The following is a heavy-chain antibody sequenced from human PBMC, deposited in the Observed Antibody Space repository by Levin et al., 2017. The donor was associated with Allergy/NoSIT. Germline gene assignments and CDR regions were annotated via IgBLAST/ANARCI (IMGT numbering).Heavy chain of an antibody. D-gene: IGHD4-17*01. CDR3: TTVISPYGDYHRSDY. Sequence: SCAASGFTFSNAWMSWVRQAPGKGLEWVGRIKSKTDGGTTDYAAPVKGRFTISRDDSKNTLYLQMNSLKTEDTAVYYCTTVISPYGDYHRSDYWGQGTLVTVSS. CDR1: GFTFSNAW. CDR2: IKSKTDGGTT. J-gene: IGHJ4*02. V-gene: IGHV3-15*01.